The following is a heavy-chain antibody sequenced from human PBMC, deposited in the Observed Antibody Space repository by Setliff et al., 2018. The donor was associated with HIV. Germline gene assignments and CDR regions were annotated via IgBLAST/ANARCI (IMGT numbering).Heavy chain of an antibody. CDR1: GYTFTGYY. J-gene: IGHJ4*02. V-gene: IGHV1-2*06. CDR2: INPNSGPT. Sequence: ASVKVSCKASGYTFTGYYIHWVRQAPGQGLEWMGRINPNSGPTNYAQKFQGRVTMTRDTSISTAYMELSRLRSDDTAVYYCARDFFGQRVGATLGYWGQGSLVTVSS. CDR3: ARDFFGQRVGATLGY. D-gene: IGHD1-26*01.